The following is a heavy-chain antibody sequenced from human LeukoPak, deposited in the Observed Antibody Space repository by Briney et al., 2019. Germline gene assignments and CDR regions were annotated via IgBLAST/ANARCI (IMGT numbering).Heavy chain of an antibody. CDR2: INHSGST. D-gene: IGHD3-10*01. CDR1: GGSFSGYH. CDR3: ARGRRVRYFDL. V-gene: IGHV4-34*01. J-gene: IGHJ2*01. Sequence: SETLSLTCAVYGGSFSGYHWSWIRQPPGKGLEWIGEINHSGSTNYNPSLKSRVTISVDTSKNQVSLKLSSVTAADTAVYYCARGRRVRYFDLWGRGTLVTVSS.